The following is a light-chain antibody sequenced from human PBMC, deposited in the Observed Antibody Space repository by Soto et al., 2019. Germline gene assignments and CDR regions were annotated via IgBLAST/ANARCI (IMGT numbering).Light chain of an antibody. Sequence: MTQPPSSLSSSVGERATISCPASHGISNYLAWYQQKPGKVPKLLIYAASTSQSGVPARFSGSGSGTDFTLAISSLQPEDVATYYCQQSYGTPRTFGQGTRRDIK. CDR1: HGISNY. J-gene: IGKJ5*01. CDR2: AAS. CDR3: QQSYGTPRT. V-gene: IGKV1-27*01.